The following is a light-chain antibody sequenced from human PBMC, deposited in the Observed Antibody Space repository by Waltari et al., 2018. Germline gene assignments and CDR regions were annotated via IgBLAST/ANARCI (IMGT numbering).Light chain of an antibody. CDR3: SSYAGSSKGV. CDR1: SSDVGNYKR. Sequence: QSALTQPASVSGSPGQSITISCTGTSSDVGNYKRVSWYQQHPGKAPKLMIYAVSKLPSGVSYRFSGPKSGDMASLTISGLQPEDEAEYFCSSYAGSSKGVFGGGTKVTVL. V-gene: IGLV2-23*02. J-gene: IGLJ2*01. CDR2: AVS.